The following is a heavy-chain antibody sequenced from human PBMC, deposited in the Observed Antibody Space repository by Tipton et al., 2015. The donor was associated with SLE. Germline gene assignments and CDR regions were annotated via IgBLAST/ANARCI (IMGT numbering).Heavy chain of an antibody. V-gene: IGHV3-30*02. CDR3: AKQWDLLD. D-gene: IGHD1-26*01. CDR1: GFTVSSNY. Sequence: SLRLSCAASGFTVSSNYMSWVRQAPGKGLEWVAFIRSDGTKKNYAASVKGRFTVSRDNSKNTLYLQLNSLRTEDTAVFYCAKQWDLLDWGQGTLVTVSS. CDR2: IRSDGTKK. J-gene: IGHJ4*02.